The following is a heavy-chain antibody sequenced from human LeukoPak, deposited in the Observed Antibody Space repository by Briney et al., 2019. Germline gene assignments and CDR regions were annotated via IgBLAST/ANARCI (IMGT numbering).Heavy chain of an antibody. CDR1: GFTFSSYW. CDR3: TRGGAARNYYYVDV. V-gene: IGHV3-7*01. CDR2: IKPDGNEK. D-gene: IGHD5-18*01. Sequence: PGGSLRLSCAASGFTFSSYWMTWVRQAPGKGLEWVANIKPDGNEKYYVDSVKGRFTISRDNAENSLYLQMNSLRAEDTAVYYCTRGGAARNYYYVDVWGKGTTVTVSS. J-gene: IGHJ6*03.